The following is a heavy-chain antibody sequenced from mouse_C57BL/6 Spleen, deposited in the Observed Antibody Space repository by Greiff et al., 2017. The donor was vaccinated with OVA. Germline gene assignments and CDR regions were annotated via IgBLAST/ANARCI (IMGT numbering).Heavy chain of an antibody. J-gene: IGHJ4*01. CDR2: INPNNGGT. CDR1: GYTFTDYY. CDR3: ARSDGYYDYYAMDY. D-gene: IGHD2-3*01. Sequence: EVQLQQSGPELVKPGASVKISCKASGYTFTDYYMNWVKQSHGQSLEWIGDINPNNGGTSYNQKFKGKATLTVDKSSSTAYMELRSLTSEDSAVYYCARSDGYYDYYAMDYWGQGTSVTVSS. V-gene: IGHV1-26*01.